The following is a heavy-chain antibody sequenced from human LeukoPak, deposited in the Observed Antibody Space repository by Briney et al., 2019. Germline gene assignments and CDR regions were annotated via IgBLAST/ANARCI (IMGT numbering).Heavy chain of an antibody. CDR1: GFTFSSYS. Sequence: GSLRLSCAASGFTFSSYSMNWVRQAPGKGLEWVSYISSSSSTIYYADSVKGRFTISRDNAKNSLYLQMNSLRAEDTAVYYCARCQVAAASHYYGMDVWGQGTTVTVSS. V-gene: IGHV3-48*01. CDR2: ISSSSSTI. J-gene: IGHJ6*02. D-gene: IGHD6-13*01. CDR3: ARCQVAAASHYYGMDV.